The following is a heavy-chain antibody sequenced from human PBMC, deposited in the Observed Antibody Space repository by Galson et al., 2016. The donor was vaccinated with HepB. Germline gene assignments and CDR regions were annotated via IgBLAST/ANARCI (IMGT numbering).Heavy chain of an antibody. CDR3: AKRHEYCPPVGCSVDY. CDR2: DSMDGRRK. J-gene: IGHJ4*02. Sequence: SLRLSCAASGFTFSGYGMHWVRQAPGKGLEWVAADSMDGRRKWYAESVEGRFIISRDNFNNMLYLQMSSLIPDDTAVYFCAKRHEYCPPVGCSVDYWGQGALVTVSS. D-gene: IGHD2/OR15-2a*01. CDR1: GFTFSGYG. V-gene: IGHV3-30*18.